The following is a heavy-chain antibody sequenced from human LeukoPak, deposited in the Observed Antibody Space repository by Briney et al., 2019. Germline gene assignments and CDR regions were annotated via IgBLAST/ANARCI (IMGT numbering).Heavy chain of an antibody. CDR3: ARTKYSNSWEHYYYGMDD. CDR2: IWNDGSNQ. Sequence: PRGSLRLSCAASGFTFSTSGMHWVRQAPGKGLEWVAVIWNDGSNQYYGASVKGRFTISRNNSKNTLYLQMNSLRAEDTAVYYCARTKYSNSWEHYYYGMDDWGQGTTVTVS. D-gene: IGHD6-13*01. CDR1: GFTFSTSG. J-gene: IGHJ6*02. V-gene: IGHV3-33*01.